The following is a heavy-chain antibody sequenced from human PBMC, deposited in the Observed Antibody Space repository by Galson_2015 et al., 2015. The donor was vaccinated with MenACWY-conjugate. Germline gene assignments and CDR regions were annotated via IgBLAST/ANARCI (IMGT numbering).Heavy chain of an antibody. CDR1: GYSFSTYW. V-gene: IGHV5-51*01. J-gene: IGHJ5*02. CDR3: ARRQFKAAAAAFDP. Sequence: QSGAEVKKPGESLKISCTGSGYSFSTYWLGWVRQMPGKGLEWMGFIWPGASPTIYSPSFHGQVTVSVAQSNNTAYLQWSSLQASDTGMYYCARRQFKAAAAAFDPWGQGTLVTVSS. D-gene: IGHD6-13*01. CDR2: IWPGASPT.